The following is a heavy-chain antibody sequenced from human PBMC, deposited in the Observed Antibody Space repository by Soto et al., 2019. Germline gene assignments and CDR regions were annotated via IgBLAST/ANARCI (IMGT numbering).Heavy chain of an antibody. CDR3: ARLAPGGWGSYYFDY. V-gene: IGHV4-39*01. J-gene: IGHJ4*02. Sequence: SDPLALTNPASCCDSSDRVYCLGWISQPPGKGLEWIWSISYSGSTYYNPSLKSRVTISVATSKNQFSLKLSSVTAADTAVYYGARLAPGGWGSYYFDYWGQGTLVSVS. D-gene: IGHD3-16*01. CDR2: ISYSGST. CDR1: CCDSSDRVYC.